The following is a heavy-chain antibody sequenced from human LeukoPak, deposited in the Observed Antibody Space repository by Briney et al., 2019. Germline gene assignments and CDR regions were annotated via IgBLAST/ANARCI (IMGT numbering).Heavy chain of an antibody. V-gene: IGHV3-21*01. CDR3: VTDYGGSSGAFDI. CDR1: GFTLSSYA. D-gene: IGHD4-23*01. J-gene: IGHJ3*02. CDR2: ISSSSSDI. Sequence: GESLRLSCTGSGFTLSSYAMNWVRRAPGQGLEWVSSISSSSSDIYYTDSVKGRSTISRDNAKNSLYLQMNSLRAEDTAVYYCVTDYGGSSGAFDIWGQGTMVTVSS.